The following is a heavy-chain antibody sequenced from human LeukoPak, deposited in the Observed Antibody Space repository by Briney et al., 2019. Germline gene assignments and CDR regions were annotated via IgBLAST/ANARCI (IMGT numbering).Heavy chain of an antibody. Sequence: ASVKVSCKASGYTFTSYDTNWVRQATGQGLEWMGWMNPNSGNTGYAQKFQGIVTMTRNTSISTAYMELSSLRSEDAAVYYCARGRSGSFDYWGQGTLVTVSS. CDR1: GYTFTSYD. CDR2: MNPNSGNT. CDR3: ARGRSGSFDY. V-gene: IGHV1-8*01. D-gene: IGHD1-26*01. J-gene: IGHJ4*02.